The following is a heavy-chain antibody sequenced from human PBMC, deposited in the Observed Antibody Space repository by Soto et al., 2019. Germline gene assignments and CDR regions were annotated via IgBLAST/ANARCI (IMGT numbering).Heavy chain of an antibody. J-gene: IGHJ6*02. CDR1: GFTFGNYA. CDR2: LSGSSLNT. CDR3: TTQFFLSSRKPPEDV. V-gene: IGHV3-23*01. Sequence: EVRLLESGGGLVQPGGSLRLSCEASGFTFGNYAMTWVRQGPGRGLEWVSALSGSSLNTYYADSVKGRFTISRYNSKNTMYLEMNNLRVDDTAVYYCTTQFFLSSRKPPEDVWGQGTPVAVSS.